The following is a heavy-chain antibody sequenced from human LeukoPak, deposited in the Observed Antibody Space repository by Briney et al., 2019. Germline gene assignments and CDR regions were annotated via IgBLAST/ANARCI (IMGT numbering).Heavy chain of an antibody. V-gene: IGHV4-39*01. CDR3: ASDYGADSGY. Sequence: PSETLSLTCTVSGGSITTSNYYWAWIRPAPGQGLEWIGSIYFSGSTYYNPSLKSRVSMSVDTSKNQLSLKVTSVTAADTGVYYCASDYGADSGYWGQGTLVTVSS. J-gene: IGHJ4*02. CDR1: GGSITTSNYY. D-gene: IGHD4-23*01. CDR2: IYFSGST.